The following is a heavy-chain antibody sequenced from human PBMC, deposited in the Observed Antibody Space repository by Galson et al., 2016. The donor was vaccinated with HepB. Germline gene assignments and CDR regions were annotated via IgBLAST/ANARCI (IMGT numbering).Heavy chain of an antibody. J-gene: IGHJ4*02. CDR3: ARGTREFDF. CDR1: GFGFSDFA. D-gene: IGHD5-24*01. V-gene: IGHV3-33*01. CDR2: VSYDGKNE. Sequence: SLRLSCAASGFGFSDFAMHWVRQAPGKGLERLALVSYDGKNEVYRDSVKGRFSISRDNPTNTLYLQLSSLRAEDTAIYYCARGTREFDFWGQGTLVTASS.